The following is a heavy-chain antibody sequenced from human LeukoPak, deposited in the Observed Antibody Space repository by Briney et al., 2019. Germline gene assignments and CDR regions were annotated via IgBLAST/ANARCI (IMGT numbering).Heavy chain of an antibody. CDR2: ISGSGGST. V-gene: IGHV3-23*01. J-gene: IGHJ4*02. CDR1: GFTFSSYA. Sequence: GGSLRLSCAASGFTFSSYAMSRVRQAPGKGLEWVSAISGSGGSTYYADSVKGRFTISRDNSKNTLYLQMNSLRAEDTALYYCAKTKGDYEYWSGYYKYYFDYWGQGTLVTVSS. CDR3: AKTKGDYEYWSGYYKYYFDY. D-gene: IGHD3-3*01.